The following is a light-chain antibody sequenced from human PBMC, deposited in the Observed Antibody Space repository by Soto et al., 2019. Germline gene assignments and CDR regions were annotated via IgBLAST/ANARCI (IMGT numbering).Light chain of an antibody. J-gene: IGKJ2*01. Sequence: DVVLTQSPLSLSVTLGQPASISCGSSRSLVHSDGNIYLIWLQQRPGQSPRRLIYKVSNLYSGVPYRFSGSGSVTDFTLKISRVEAEDVWVYYFLQATHRPHTFGQGTKVDIK. V-gene: IGKV2-30*02. CDR1: RSLVHSDGNIY. CDR2: KVS. CDR3: LQATHRPHT.